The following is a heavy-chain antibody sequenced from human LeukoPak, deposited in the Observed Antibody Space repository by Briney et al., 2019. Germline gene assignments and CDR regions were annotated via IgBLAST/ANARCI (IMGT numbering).Heavy chain of an antibody. CDR3: ASSGYCSSTSCFNLHNWFDP. J-gene: IGHJ5*02. D-gene: IGHD2-2*01. CDR1: GYTLTELS. Sequence: ASVKVSCKVSGYTLTELSMHCVRQAPGKGLVWMGGFAPEDGETLYAQKFQGRVTMTEDTSTDTAYMGLSSLRSEDTAVYYCASSGYCSSTSCFNLHNWFDPWGQGTLVTVSS. V-gene: IGHV1-24*01. CDR2: FAPEDGET.